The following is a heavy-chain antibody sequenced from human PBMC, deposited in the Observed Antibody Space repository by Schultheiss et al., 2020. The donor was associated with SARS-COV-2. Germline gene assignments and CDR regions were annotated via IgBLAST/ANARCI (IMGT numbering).Heavy chain of an antibody. Sequence: ASVKVSCKASGYTFTSYAMHWVLQAPGQGLECMGRIIPILGIANYAQKFQGRVTMTRNTSISTAYMELSSLRSEDTAVYYCARGPVYDFWSGYYRGYYYYYGMDVWGQGTTVTVSS. J-gene: IGHJ6*02. CDR3: ARGPVYDFWSGYYRGYYYYYGMDV. CDR2: IIPILGIA. V-gene: IGHV1-8*02. CDR1: GYTFTSYA. D-gene: IGHD3-3*01.